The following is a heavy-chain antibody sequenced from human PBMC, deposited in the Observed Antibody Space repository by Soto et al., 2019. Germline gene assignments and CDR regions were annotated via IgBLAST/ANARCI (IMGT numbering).Heavy chain of an antibody. V-gene: IGHV3-23*01. Sequence: GGSLRLSCAASGFTFSSYAMSWVRQAPGKGLEWVSAISGSGGSTYYADSVKGRFTISRDNSKNTLYLQMNSLRAEDTAVYYCALSLGYCSGGSCYPGNSEGVWGKGTTVTVSS. CDR3: ALSLGYCSGGSCYPGNSEGV. CDR1: GFTFSSYA. J-gene: IGHJ6*04. D-gene: IGHD2-15*01. CDR2: ISGSGGST.